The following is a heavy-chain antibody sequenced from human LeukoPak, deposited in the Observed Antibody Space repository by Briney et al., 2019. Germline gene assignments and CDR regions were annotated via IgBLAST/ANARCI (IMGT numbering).Heavy chain of an antibody. Sequence: KASETLSLTCTVSGGSISSYYWSWIRQPPGKGLEWIGYIYSSGSTNYNPPLKSRVTISVDTSKNQFSLRLSSVTAADTAVYYCARRDSGSYSYFDYWGQGTLVTVSS. D-gene: IGHD1-26*01. CDR1: GGSISSYY. CDR3: ARRDSGSYSYFDY. CDR2: IYSSGST. J-gene: IGHJ4*02. V-gene: IGHV4-4*09.